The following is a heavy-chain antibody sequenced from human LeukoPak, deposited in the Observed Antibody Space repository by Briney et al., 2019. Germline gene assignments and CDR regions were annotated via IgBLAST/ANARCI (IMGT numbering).Heavy chain of an antibody. J-gene: IGHJ1*01. D-gene: IGHD6-13*01. CDR3: ATPAAGPGAEYSLY. CDR1: GFTFSSYA. CDR2: IDFTSRYI. Sequence: SGGSLRLSCAASGFTFSSYAMNWVRQAPGKGLEWVSSIDFTSRYIYNADSVKGRFTTSRDNAKNSLDLQMNSLKVEDTAVYYCATPAAGPGAEYSLYWGQGTLVVVSS. V-gene: IGHV3-21*01.